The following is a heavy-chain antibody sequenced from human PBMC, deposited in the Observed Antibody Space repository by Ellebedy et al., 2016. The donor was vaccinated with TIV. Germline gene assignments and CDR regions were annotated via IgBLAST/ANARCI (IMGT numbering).Heavy chain of an antibody. Sequence: PGGSLRLSCAASGFTFSTYWMSWVRQAPGKGLEWVANMNQVGSEKYYADSVKGRFTISRDNAKNSLYLQMNSLRAEDTGVYYCAKDPNSPGDTGYGDYWGQGAVVTVSS. CDR2: MNQVGSEK. J-gene: IGHJ4*02. CDR1: GFTFSTYW. D-gene: IGHD5-12*01. V-gene: IGHV3-7*03. CDR3: AKDPNSPGDTGYGDY.